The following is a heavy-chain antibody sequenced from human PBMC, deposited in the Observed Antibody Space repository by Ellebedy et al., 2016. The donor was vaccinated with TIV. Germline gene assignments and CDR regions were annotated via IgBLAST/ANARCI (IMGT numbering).Heavy chain of an antibody. V-gene: IGHV3-53*01. CDR1: GFTVSGNY. Sequence: GGSLRLXXAASGFTVSGNYLTWVRQAPGKGLEWVSLIYSGETIDYADSVKGRFTISSDNSKNTLYLQMNSLRAEDTAVYYCAREVSSGWYYFDNWGQGTLVTVSS. CDR3: AREVSSGWYYFDN. D-gene: IGHD6-19*01. J-gene: IGHJ4*02. CDR2: IYSGETI.